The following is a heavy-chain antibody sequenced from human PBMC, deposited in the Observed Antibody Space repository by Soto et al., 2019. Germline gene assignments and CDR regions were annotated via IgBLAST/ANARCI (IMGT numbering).Heavy chain of an antibody. CDR3: ARALSSSFNLFDP. V-gene: IGHV1-2*04. Sequence: ASVKVSCKASGYTFTGYYMHWARQAPGQGLEWMGWINPNSGGTNYAQKFQGWVTMTRDTSISTAYMELSRLRSDDTAVYYCARALSSSFNLFDPWGQGSLVTGSS. J-gene: IGHJ5*02. D-gene: IGHD6-13*01. CDR2: INPNSGGT. CDR1: GYTFTGYY.